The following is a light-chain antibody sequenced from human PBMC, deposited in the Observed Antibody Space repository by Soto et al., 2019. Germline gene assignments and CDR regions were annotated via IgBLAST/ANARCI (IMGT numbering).Light chain of an antibody. V-gene: IGKV1-5*01. CDR1: QSISGW. Sequence: DIQMTQSPSTLSASIGDRVTITCRASQSISGWLAWYQQKPGKAPKLLIFDASSLEGGVPSRFSGSGSGTEFILTISSLEPEDFAIYYCHQRSNWPPSFGPGTTVDI. CDR2: DAS. J-gene: IGKJ3*01. CDR3: HQRSNWPPS.